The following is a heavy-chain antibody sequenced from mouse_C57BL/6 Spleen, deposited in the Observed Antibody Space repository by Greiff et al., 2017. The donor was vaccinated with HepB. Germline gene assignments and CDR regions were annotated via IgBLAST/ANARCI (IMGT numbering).Heavy chain of an antibody. J-gene: IGHJ3*01. CDR2: IYPGDGDT. CDR1: GYAFSSSW. D-gene: IGHD3-1*01. V-gene: IGHV1-82*01. CDR3: ARSGELAWFAY. Sequence: HVQLQQSGPELVKPGASVKISCKASGYAFSSSWMNWVKQRPGKGLEWIGRIYPGDGDTNYNGKFKGKATLTADKSSSTAYMQLSSLTSEDSAVYCGARSGELAWFAYWGQGTLVTVSA.